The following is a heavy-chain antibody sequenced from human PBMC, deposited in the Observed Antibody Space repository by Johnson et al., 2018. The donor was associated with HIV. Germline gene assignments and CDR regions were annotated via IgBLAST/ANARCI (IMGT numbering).Heavy chain of an antibody. V-gene: IGHV3-64*01. Sequence: EVQLMESGGGLVQPGGSLRLSCAASGFTFNSYAMHWVRQAPGKGLEYVSAITSNGGSTYYANSVKGRFTISRDNSKNTLYLQMGGLRAEDMAVYYCARARITILGVVLGADAFDIWGQGTMVTVSS. CDR3: ARARITILGVVLGADAFDI. J-gene: IGHJ3*02. CDR2: ITSNGGST. CDR1: GFTFNSYA. D-gene: IGHD3-3*01.